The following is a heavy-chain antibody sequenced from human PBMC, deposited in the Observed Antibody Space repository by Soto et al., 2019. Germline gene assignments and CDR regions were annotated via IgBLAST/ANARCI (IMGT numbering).Heavy chain of an antibody. Sequence: PGESLKISCKGSGYSFAVYLITWVRQKPGKGLEWMGRIDPSDSQTYYSPSFRGHVTISVTKSITTVFLQWSSLRASDTAMYYCARQIYDSDTGPNCQYYCGSWGRGTPGTVSS. CDR3: ARQIYDSDTGPNCQYYCGS. V-gene: IGHV5-10-1*01. J-gene: IGHJ4*02. CDR2: IDPSDSQT. D-gene: IGHD3-22*01. CDR1: GYSFAVYL.